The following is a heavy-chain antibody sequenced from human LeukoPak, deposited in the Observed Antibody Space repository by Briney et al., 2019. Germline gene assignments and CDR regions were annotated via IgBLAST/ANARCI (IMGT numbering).Heavy chain of an antibody. Sequence: SQTLSLTCTVSGGSISSGSYYWSWIRQPAGKGLEWIGRIYTSGSTNYNPSLKSRVTISVDTSKNQFSLKLSSVTAADTAMYYCARTYYDYVWGRPVDNWFDPWGQGTLVTVSS. CDR1: GGSISSGSYY. CDR3: ARTYYDYVWGRPVDNWFDP. D-gene: IGHD3-16*01. V-gene: IGHV4-61*02. CDR2: IYTSGST. J-gene: IGHJ5*02.